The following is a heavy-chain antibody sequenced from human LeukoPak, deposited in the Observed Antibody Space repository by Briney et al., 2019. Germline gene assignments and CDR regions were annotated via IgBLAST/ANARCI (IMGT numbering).Heavy chain of an antibody. V-gene: IGHV4-4*07. D-gene: IGHD3-10*01. CDR3: ARAVGSGSFQTYYYYMDV. CDR2: IYTSGST. J-gene: IGHJ6*03. CDR1: GGSISSYY. Sequence: PSETLSLTCGVSGGSISSYYWSWIRQPAGKGLEWIGRIYTSGSTNYNPSLKSRVTMSVDTSKNQFSLKLSSVTAADTAVYYCARAVGSGSFQTYYYYMDVWGKGTTVTISS.